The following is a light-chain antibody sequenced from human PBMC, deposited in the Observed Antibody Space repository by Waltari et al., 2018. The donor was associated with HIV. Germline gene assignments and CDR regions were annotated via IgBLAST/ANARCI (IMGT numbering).Light chain of an antibody. V-gene: IGKV1-39*01. CDR2: AAS. CDR1: QSVSSY. Sequence: VGDRVTITCRASQSVSSYLNWYQQKPGKAPKLLIYAASILQSGVPARFSGSGSGTDFTLTINSLQPEDFATYYCQESYSSPFTFGPGTQVDIK. J-gene: IGKJ3*01. CDR3: QESYSSPFT.